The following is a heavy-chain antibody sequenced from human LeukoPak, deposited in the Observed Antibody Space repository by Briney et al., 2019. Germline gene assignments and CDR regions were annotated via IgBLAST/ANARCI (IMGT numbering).Heavy chain of an antibody. V-gene: IGHV4-59*08. J-gene: IGHJ6*02. CDR1: GGSIGSYS. CDR2: ISHSGST. CDR3: ARREHYYYGMDV. Sequence: SETLSLTCTVSGGSIGSYSWSWIRQPPGKGLEWIGYISHSGSTNYNPSLKSRVTISVDTSKNQFSLKLSSVTAADTAVYYCARREHYYYGMDVWGQGTTVTVSS.